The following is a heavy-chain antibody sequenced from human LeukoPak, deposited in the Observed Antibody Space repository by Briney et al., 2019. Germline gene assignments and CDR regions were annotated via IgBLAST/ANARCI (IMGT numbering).Heavy chain of an antibody. CDR1: GDSVSSNSVT. CDR2: TYYRSTWYN. D-gene: IGHD2-2*01. V-gene: IGHV6-1*01. J-gene: IGHJ5*02. Sequence: SRTLSLTCAISGDSVSSNSVTWNWIRQSPSRGLEWLGRTYYRSTWYNDYAVSVRGRITVNPDTSKNQFSLHLNSVTPEDTAVYYCARRLTQYDCFDPWGQGILVTVSS. CDR3: ARRLTQYDCFDP.